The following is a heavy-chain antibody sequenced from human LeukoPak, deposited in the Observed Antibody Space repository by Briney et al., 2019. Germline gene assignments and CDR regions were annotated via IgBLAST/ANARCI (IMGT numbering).Heavy chain of an antibody. CDR1: GGSISSSSYY. D-gene: IGHD3-10*01. CDR3: ARHGRAKSYGSGSPHQYNWFDP. V-gene: IGHV4-39*01. Sequence: SETLSLTCTVSGGSISSSSYYWGWIRQPPGKGLEWIGSIYYSGSTYYNPSLKSRVTISVDTSKNQFSLKLSSVTAADTAVYYCARHGRAKSYGSGSPHQYNWFDPWGQGTLVTVSS. J-gene: IGHJ5*02. CDR2: IYYSGST.